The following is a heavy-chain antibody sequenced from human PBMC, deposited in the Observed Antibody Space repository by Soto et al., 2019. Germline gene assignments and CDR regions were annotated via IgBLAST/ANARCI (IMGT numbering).Heavy chain of an antibody. Sequence: EVQLLESGGGLVQPGGSLRLSCAASGFTFSSYAMSWVRQAPGTGLEWVSAISGSGGSTYYADSVKGRFTISRDNSKNTLSLHMNSLRAEDTVVYYCAKIPHSSSWYSDALDIWGQGTMVTVS. CDR2: ISGSGGST. V-gene: IGHV3-23*01. CDR1: GFTFSSYA. CDR3: AKIPHSSSWYSDALDI. D-gene: IGHD6-13*01. J-gene: IGHJ3*02.